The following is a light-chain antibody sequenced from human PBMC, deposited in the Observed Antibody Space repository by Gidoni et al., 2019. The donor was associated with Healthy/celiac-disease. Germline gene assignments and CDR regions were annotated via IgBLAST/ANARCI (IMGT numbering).Light chain of an antibody. Sequence: EIVMTQSPATLSVSPGERATLPCRASQSVSSNSSWYQQKPGQAPRLLIYGASTRATGIPARFSGSGSGTEFTLTISSLQSEDFAVYYCQQYNNWPPWTFGQXTKVEIK. J-gene: IGKJ1*01. CDR2: GAS. V-gene: IGKV3-15*01. CDR1: QSVSSN. CDR3: QQYNNWPPWT.